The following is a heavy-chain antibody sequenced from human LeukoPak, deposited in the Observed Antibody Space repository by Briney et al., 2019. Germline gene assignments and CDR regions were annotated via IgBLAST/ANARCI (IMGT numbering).Heavy chain of an antibody. CDR1: GFTFDDYA. D-gene: IGHD6-6*01. Sequence: GGSLRLSCAASGFTFDDYAMHWVRQAPGKGLEWVSLISGDGGSTYYADSVKGRFTISRDNSKNSLYLQMNSLRTEDTALYYCAKSSIAARPGYFDYWGQGTVVTVSS. CDR2: ISGDGGST. CDR3: AKSSIAARPGYFDY. J-gene: IGHJ4*03. V-gene: IGHV3-43*02.